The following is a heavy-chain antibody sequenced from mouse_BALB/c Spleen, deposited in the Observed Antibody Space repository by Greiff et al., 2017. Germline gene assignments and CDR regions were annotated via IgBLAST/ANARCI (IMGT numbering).Heavy chain of an antibody. V-gene: IGHV5-6*01. J-gene: IGHJ2*01. CDR2: ISSGGSYT. CDR1: GFTFSSYG. Sequence: EVKLMESGGDLVKPGGSLKLSCAASGFTFSSYGMSWVRQTQDKRLEWVATISSGGSYTYYPDSVKGRFTISRDNAKNTLYLQMSSLKSEDTAMYYCARHYYDYDGFDYWGQGTTLTVSS. D-gene: IGHD2-4*01. CDR3: ARHYYDYDGFDY.